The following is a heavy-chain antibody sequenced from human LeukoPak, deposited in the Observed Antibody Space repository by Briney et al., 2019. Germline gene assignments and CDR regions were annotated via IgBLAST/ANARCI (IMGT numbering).Heavy chain of an antibody. D-gene: IGHD3-22*01. CDR1: GGSISSYY. Sequence: PSETLSLTCTVPGGSISSYYWSWIRQPAGKGLEWIGRIYTSGSTNYNPSLKSRVTMSVDTSKNQFSLKLSSVTAAEMAVYYCASGPVYYDSSGTDYWGQGTPVTVSS. J-gene: IGHJ4*02. CDR2: IYTSGST. V-gene: IGHV4-4*07. CDR3: ASGPVYYDSSGTDY.